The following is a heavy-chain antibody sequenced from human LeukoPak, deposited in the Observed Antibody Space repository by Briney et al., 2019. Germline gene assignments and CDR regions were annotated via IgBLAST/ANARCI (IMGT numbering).Heavy chain of an antibody. Sequence: SETLSLTCTVSGGSLSTYYWSWIRQPPGKGLDWMRYIYYTGSTNYNPSLKSRVTISVDTSKNQFSLNLNSVTAADTAVYYCARASGGYYNNWFDPWGQGTLVTVSS. CDR3: ARASGGYYNNWFDP. CDR2: IYYTGST. J-gene: IGHJ5*02. V-gene: IGHV4-59*01. CDR1: GGSLSTYY. D-gene: IGHD3-22*01.